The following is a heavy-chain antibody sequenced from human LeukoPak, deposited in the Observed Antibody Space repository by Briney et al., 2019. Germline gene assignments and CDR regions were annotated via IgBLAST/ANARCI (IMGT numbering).Heavy chain of an antibody. D-gene: IGHD4-11*01. CDR1: GFTFSDNY. CDR2: FSRSGSTI. CDR3: ARVSGPVTTSSTWFDP. V-gene: IGHV3-11*01. J-gene: IGHJ5*02. Sequence: GGSLRLSCAASGFTFSDNYMSWIRQAPGKGLEGVPYFSRSGSTIYYADSVKGRFTISRDNAKNSLYLQMNSLRAEDTAVYYCARVSGPVTTSSTWFDPWGQGTLVTVSS.